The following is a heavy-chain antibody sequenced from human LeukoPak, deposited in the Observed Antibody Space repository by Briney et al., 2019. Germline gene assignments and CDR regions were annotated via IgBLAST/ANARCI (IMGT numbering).Heavy chain of an antibody. CDR3: ARETRYSSSWYEWFDP. CDR1: GYTFTGYY. V-gene: IGHV1-2*06. CDR2: INPNSGST. Sequence: ASVKVSCKASGYTFTGYYMHWVRQAPGQGLEWMGRINPNSGSTNYAQKFQGRVTMTRDTSISTAYMELSRLRSDDTAVYYCARETRYSSSWYEWFDPWGQGTLVTVSS. D-gene: IGHD6-13*01. J-gene: IGHJ5*02.